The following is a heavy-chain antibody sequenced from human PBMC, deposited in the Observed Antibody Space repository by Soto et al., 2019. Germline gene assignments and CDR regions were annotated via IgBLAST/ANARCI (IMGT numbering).Heavy chain of an antibody. J-gene: IGHJ1*01. CDR1: GYTFTSYG. CDR3: ARGGEIAATD. D-gene: IGHD2-15*01. V-gene: IGHV1-18*01. Sequence: GPEVKKPGASVKVSYKASGYTFTSYGILWVRQAPGQGLEWMGWIGPYNGNAIYAQNLQGRVTMTTDTSTSTAYMELRSLRSDDTAVYYCARGGEIAATDWGQGTLVTVSS. CDR2: IGPYNGNA.